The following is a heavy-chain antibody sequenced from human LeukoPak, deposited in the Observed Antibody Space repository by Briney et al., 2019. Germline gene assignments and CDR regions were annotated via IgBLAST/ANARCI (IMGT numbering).Heavy chain of an antibody. D-gene: IGHD6-13*01. J-gene: IGHJ2*01. CDR1: GGSFSGYY. CDR3: ARVYYSSSYDYWYFDL. V-gene: IGHV4-59*01. CDR2: IYNSGST. Sequence: TPSETLSLTCAVYGGSFSGYYWSWIRQPPGKGLEWIGYIYNSGSTNYNPSLKSRVTISVDTSKNQFSLKLTSVTAADTAVYYCARVYYSSSYDYWYFDLWGRGTLVTVSS.